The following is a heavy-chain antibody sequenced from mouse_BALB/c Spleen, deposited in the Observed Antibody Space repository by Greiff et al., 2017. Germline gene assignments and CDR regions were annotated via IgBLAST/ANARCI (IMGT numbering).Heavy chain of an antibody. D-gene: IGHD1-1*01. Sequence: QVQLQQSGPGLVAPSQSLSITCTVSGFSLTSYGVHWVRQPPGKGLEWLGVIWAGGSTNYNSALMSRLSISKDNSKSQVFLKMNSLQTDDTAMYYCADGSSSFAYWGQGTLVTVSA. J-gene: IGHJ3*01. CDR2: IWAGGST. CDR1: GFSLTSYG. CDR3: ADGSSSFAY. V-gene: IGHV2-9*02.